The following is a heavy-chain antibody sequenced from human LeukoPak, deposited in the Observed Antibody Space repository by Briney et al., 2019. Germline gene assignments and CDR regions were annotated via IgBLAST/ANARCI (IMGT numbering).Heavy chain of an antibody. Sequence: GGSLRLSCAASGFTFSSYAMSWVRQAPGKGLEWVSAISGSGGSTYYADSVKGRFTISRDNSKNTLYLQMNSLRAEDTAVYYCAKAQDGYCSGGSCYSYYYYGMDVWGQGTTVTVSS. CDR3: AKAQDGYCSGGSCYSYYYYGMDV. D-gene: IGHD2-15*01. V-gene: IGHV3-23*01. CDR2: ISGSGGST. CDR1: GFTFSSYA. J-gene: IGHJ6*02.